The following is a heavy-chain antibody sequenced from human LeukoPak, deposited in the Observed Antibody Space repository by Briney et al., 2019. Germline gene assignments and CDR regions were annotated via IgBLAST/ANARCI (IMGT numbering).Heavy chain of an antibody. CDR2: IYHSGST. CDR1: GGSISSGGYS. D-gene: IGHD3-10*01. V-gene: IGHV4-30-2*01. J-gene: IGHJ4*02. CDR3: ARTYGSGSHRPFGY. Sequence: SETLSLTCAVSGGSISSGGYSWSWIRQPPGKGLEWIGYIYHSGSTYYNPSLKSRVTISVDRSKNQFSLKLSSVTAADTAVYYCARTYGSGSHRPFGYWGQGTLVTVSS.